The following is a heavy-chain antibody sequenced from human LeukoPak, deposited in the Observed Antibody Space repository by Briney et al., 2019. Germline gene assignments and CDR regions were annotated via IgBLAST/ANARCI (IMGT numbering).Heavy chain of an antibody. V-gene: IGHV5-51*01. CDR2: IYPGDSDT. CDR3: ARSIAAAGTSAFDI. J-gene: IGHJ3*02. CDR1: GYSFTSYW. D-gene: IGHD6-13*01. Sequence: GESLKISCKGSGYSFTSYWIGWVRQMPGKGLEWMGIIYPGDSDTSYSPSFQGQVTISADKSISTSYLQWSSLKASDTAMYYSARSIAAAGTSAFDIWGQGTMVTVSS.